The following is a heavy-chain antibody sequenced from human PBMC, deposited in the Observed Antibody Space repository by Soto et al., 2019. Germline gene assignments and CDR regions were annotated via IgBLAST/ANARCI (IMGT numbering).Heavy chain of an antibody. V-gene: IGHV4-38-2*01. D-gene: IGHD2-2*01. CDR3: RSSTSCYDESCVDV. CDR2: LYHIGST. CDR1: GYSISSGNY. Sequence: SETLSLTCAVSGYSISSGNYWAWIRQPPGRGLEWIGSLYHIGSTHYNTSLKSRVTISVDTSKNHFSLELSSVTAADTAIYYCRSSTSCYDESCVDVWGQGTLVTVSS. J-gene: IGHJ6*02.